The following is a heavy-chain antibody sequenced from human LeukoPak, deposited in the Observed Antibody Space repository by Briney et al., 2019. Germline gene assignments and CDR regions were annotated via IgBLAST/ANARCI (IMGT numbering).Heavy chain of an antibody. CDR3: ARDDYGLDY. CDR1: GFDVSSNY. Sequence: GGSLRLSCVASGFDVSSNYMSWVRQAPGKGLDWVSLLYRDGTTYYAESVKGRFTISRDSSKSTLYLQMNSLRAEDTAVYYCARDDYGLDYWGQGTLVTVSS. CDR2: LYRDGTT. D-gene: IGHD4-17*01. V-gene: IGHV3-53*01. J-gene: IGHJ4*02.